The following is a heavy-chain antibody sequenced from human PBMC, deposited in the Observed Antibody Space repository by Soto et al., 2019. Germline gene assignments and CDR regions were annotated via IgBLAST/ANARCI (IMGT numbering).Heavy chain of an antibody. D-gene: IGHD2-15*01. J-gene: IGHJ4*02. CDR3: ASGTNPENVVVVAAMFY. Sequence: ASVKVSCKASGYTFTSYDINWVRQATGQGLEWMGWMNPDSGNTGYAQKFQGRVTMTRDTSISTAYKELSSLRSEDTAVYYCASGTNPENVVVVAAMFYWGQGTLVTVSS. CDR1: GYTFTSYD. V-gene: IGHV1-8*01. CDR2: MNPDSGNT.